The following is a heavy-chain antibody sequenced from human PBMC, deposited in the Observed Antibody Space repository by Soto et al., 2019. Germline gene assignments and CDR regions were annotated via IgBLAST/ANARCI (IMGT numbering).Heavy chain of an antibody. D-gene: IGHD6-19*01. J-gene: IGHJ4*02. V-gene: IGHV3-30*18. CDR3: AKVLLTYTSGLYHPHLDY. CDR2: VSNDGSNK. CDR1: GFTFSSYV. Sequence: QVQLVESGGGVVQPGRSLRLSCAASGFTFSSYVMHWVRQAPGMGLECVAVVSNDGSNKDYADSVKGRFTSSRDHSKNTLYLHMNSLRAEDTAVYYCAKVLLTYTSGLYHPHLDYCGQGTLVTVSS.